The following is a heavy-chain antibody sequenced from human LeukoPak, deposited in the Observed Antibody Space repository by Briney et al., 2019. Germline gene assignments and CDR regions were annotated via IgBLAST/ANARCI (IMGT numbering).Heavy chain of an antibody. CDR1: GYTFTAYY. Sequence: GVSVKVSCKASGYTFTAYYMHWVRQAPGQGLEWMGWINPNSGGTNSPQKFQDRVAMTRDTSISTIYMELSGLRPDDTAVYYCASIDFWSGYAHFDYWGQGTLVTVSS. CDR3: ASIDFWSGYAHFDY. CDR2: INPNSGGT. V-gene: IGHV1-2*02. J-gene: IGHJ4*02. D-gene: IGHD3-3*01.